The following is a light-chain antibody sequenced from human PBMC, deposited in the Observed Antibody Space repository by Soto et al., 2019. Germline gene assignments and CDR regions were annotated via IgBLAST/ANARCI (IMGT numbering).Light chain of an antibody. CDR3: QQRQYWPPIT. CDR2: DTS. V-gene: IGKV3-11*01. Sequence: IVLTHSPRPLSLSPGARATLSCRASQSVSSYLAWYQQKPGQAPRLLIYDTSNRATGVPARFSGSGAGTDFTLTISSLEPEDCAIYYCQQRQYWPPITFGQGTRLEIK. J-gene: IGKJ5*01. CDR1: QSVSSY.